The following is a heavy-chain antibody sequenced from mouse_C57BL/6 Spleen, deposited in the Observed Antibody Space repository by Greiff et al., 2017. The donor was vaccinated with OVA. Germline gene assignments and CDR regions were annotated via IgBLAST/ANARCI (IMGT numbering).Heavy chain of an antibody. CDR1: GYAFSSSW. J-gene: IGHJ4*01. Sequence: VQLQQSGPELVKPGASVKISCKASGYAFSSSWMNWVKQRPGKGLEWIGRIYPGDGDTNYNGKFKGKATLTADKSSSTAYMQLSSLRSEDSAVYFCARSFHYPGYAMDYWGQGTSVTVSS. V-gene: IGHV1-82*01. CDR2: IYPGDGDT. D-gene: IGHD1-2*01. CDR3: ARSFHYPGYAMDY.